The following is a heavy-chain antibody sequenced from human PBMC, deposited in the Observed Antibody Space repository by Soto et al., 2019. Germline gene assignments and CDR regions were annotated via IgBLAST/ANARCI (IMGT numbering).Heavy chain of an antibody. Sequence: QVQLVQSGAEVKKPGSSVKVSCKASGGTFSNYAISWVRQAPGQGLEWMGGITPIFGTANYAQKFQGRVTVNADESMSTAYMELSRLRSEDTAVYYCAQTLGLAVAGPGRFDLWGRGTLVTVSS. CDR2: ITPIFGTA. V-gene: IGHV1-69*12. CDR3: AQTLGLAVAGPGRFDL. D-gene: IGHD6-19*01. CDR1: GGTFSNYA. J-gene: IGHJ2*01.